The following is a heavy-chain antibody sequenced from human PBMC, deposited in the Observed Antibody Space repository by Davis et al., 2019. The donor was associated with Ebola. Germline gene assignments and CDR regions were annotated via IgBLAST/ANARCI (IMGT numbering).Heavy chain of an antibody. J-gene: IGHJ4*02. CDR3: ASVSSSSLLSFDY. CDR1: GGSISSSSYY. Sequence: MPSETLSLTCTVSGGSISSSSYYWGWIRQPPGKGLEWIGYIYYSGSTNYNPSLKSRVTISVDTSKNQFSLKLSSVTAADTAVYYCASVSSSSLLSFDYWGQGTLVTVSS. CDR2: IYYSGST. V-gene: IGHV4-61*05. D-gene: IGHD6-6*01.